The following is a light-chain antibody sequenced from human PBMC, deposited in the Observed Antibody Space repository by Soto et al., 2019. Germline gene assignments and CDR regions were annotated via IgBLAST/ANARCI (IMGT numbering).Light chain of an antibody. CDR3: QQSYSPPPIP. CDR2: AAS. Sequence: DIQMTQSPSSLSASVGDRVAITCRASQSITNYLNWYQKKPGKAPKLLIYAASSLQRGVPSRFSGSGSGTDFTLTIGSLQPEDFAIYYCQQSYSPPPIPFGQGRRLAI. CDR1: QSITNY. V-gene: IGKV1-39*01. J-gene: IGKJ5*01.